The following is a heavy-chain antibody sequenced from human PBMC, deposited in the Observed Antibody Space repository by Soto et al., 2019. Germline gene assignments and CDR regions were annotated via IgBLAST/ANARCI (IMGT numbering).Heavy chain of an antibody. CDR2: ISDDGRNK. D-gene: IGHD5-18*01. CDR3: AKGGGYTYGTNDAFDI. J-gene: IGHJ3*02. V-gene: IGHV3-30*18. CDR1: GFTFRTYG. Sequence: QVNLVESGGGVVQPGRSLRLSCAASGFTFRTYGMHWVRQAPGKGLEWVAVISDDGRNKYNLASVEGRFTISRDNSKNTLYLQMNNLRPEDTAVYYCAKGGGYTYGTNDAFDIWGQGTMVTVSS.